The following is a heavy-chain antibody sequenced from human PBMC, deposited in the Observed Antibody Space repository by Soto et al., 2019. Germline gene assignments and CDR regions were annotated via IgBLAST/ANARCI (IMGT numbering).Heavy chain of an antibody. J-gene: IGHJ4*02. CDR3: AREWGPNDIVATISLRY. Sequence: QVQLVESGGGVVQPGRSLRLSCAASGFTFSSYAMHWVRQAPGKGLEWVAVISYDGSNKYYADSVKGRFTIYRDNSKNTLYLQMNSLRAEDTAVYYCAREWGPNDIVATISLRYWGQGTLVTVSS. CDR1: GFTFSSYA. CDR2: ISYDGSNK. D-gene: IGHD5-12*01. V-gene: IGHV3-30-3*01.